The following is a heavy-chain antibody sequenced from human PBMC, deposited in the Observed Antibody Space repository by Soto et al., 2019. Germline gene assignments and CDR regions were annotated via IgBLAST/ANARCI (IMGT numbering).Heavy chain of an antibody. Sequence: GASVKVSCKASGFTFTNSAVQWVRQARGQRLEWIGWILFGRGNTNYAQKFHERVTISRDVSPSTTYMEQSSLRSEDTTVYYCAAAHSGSTTCTHYLDYWGQGTLVTVSS. CDR1: GFTFTNSA. CDR2: ILFGRGNT. J-gene: IGHJ4*02. V-gene: IGHV1-58*01. D-gene: IGHD2-2*01. CDR3: AAAHSGSTTCTHYLDY.